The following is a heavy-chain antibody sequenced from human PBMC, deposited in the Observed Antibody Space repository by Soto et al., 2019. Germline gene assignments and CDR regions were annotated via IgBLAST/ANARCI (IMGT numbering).Heavy chain of an antibody. CDR1: GFTFSSYS. Sequence: EVQLVESGGGLVKPGGSLRLSCAASGFTFSSYSMNWVRQAPGKGLEWVSSISSSSSYIYYADSVKGRFTISRDNAKNSLYLQMNSLRAEDTAVYYCARDVFSRGRVSRAFDIWGHGTMVTVSS. V-gene: IGHV3-21*01. D-gene: IGHD3-9*01. J-gene: IGHJ3*02. CDR3: ARDVFSRGRVSRAFDI. CDR2: ISSSSSYI.